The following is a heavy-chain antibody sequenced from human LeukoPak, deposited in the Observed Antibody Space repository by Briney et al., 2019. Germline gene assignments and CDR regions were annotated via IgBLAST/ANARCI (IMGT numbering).Heavy chain of an antibody. D-gene: IGHD1-26*01. V-gene: IGHV3-30*04. CDR3: ARGMSGSYYDLDY. CDR1: GFTSSSYA. CDR2: ISYDGSNK. Sequence: GRCLRLSCAASGFTSSSYAMHWVRQAPGKGLEWVAVISYDGSNKYYADSVKRRFTISRDNSKNTLYLQMNSLRAEDTAVYYCARGMSGSYYDLDYWGQGTLVTVSS. J-gene: IGHJ4*02.